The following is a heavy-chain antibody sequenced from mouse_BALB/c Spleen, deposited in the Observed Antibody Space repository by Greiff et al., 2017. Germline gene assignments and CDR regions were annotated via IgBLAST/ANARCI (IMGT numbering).Heavy chain of an antibody. J-gene: IGHJ3*01. CDR1: GYTFTSSW. D-gene: IGHD2-3*01. Sequence: QVQLQQPGSVLVRPGASVKLSCKASGYTFTSSWMHWAKQRPGQGLEWIGYINPYNDGTKYNEKFKGKATLTSDKSSSTAYMELSSLTSEDSAVYYCARKGNDGYYSWFAYWGQGTMVTVSA. CDR2: INPYNDGT. V-gene: IGHV1S130*01. CDR3: ARKGNDGYYSWFAY.